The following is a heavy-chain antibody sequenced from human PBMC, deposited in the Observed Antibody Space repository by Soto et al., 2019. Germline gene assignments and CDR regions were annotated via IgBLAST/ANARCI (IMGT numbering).Heavy chain of an antibody. CDR2: ISSSSSYI. D-gene: IGHD6-6*01. CDR3: ARWAEYSSSLAPLFYFDY. Sequence: PGGSLRLSCAASGSTFSSYSMNWVRQAPGKGLEWASSISSSSSYIYYADSVKGRFTISRDNAKNSLYLQMNSLRAEDTAVYYCARWAEYSSSLAPLFYFDYWGQGTLVTVSS. V-gene: IGHV3-21*01. J-gene: IGHJ4*02. CDR1: GSTFSSYS.